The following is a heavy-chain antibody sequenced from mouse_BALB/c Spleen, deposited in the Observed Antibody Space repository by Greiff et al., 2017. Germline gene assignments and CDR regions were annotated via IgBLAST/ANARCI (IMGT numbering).Heavy chain of an antibody. J-gene: IGHJ2*01. CDR3: ARLGYGNYED. Sequence: VQLQQSGAELAKPGASVKMSCKASGYTFTSYWMHWVKQRPGQGLEWIGYINPSTGYTEYNQKFKDKATLTADKSSSTAYMQLSSLTSEDSAVYYCARLGYGNYEDWGQGTPLTVSS. CDR2: INPSTGYT. V-gene: IGHV1-7*01. D-gene: IGHD2-10*02. CDR1: GYTFTSYW.